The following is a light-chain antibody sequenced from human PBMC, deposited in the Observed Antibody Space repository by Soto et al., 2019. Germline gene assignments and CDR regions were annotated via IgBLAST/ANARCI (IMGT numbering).Light chain of an antibody. CDR1: QSVSSS. Sequence: EIVLTQSPATLSVSPGETVTLSCRASQSVSSSLAWYQQQPGRSPRLLIYGASTRATGIPARFSGSGSGTEFTLTISSLQSEDFAVYHCQQYNNLPPLTFGGGTKVEIK. J-gene: IGKJ4*01. V-gene: IGKV3-15*01. CDR2: GAS. CDR3: QQYNNLPPLT.